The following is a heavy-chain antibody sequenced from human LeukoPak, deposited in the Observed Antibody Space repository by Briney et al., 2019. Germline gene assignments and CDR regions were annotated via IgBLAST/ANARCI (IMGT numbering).Heavy chain of an antibody. Sequence: GGSLRLSCAASGFTFSSYGMHWVRQAPGKGLEWVAVISYDGSNKYYADSVKGRFTISRDNSKNTLYLQMNSLRAEDTAVYYCAKKGGWNCGGDCYVIDYWGQGTLVTVSS. J-gene: IGHJ4*02. V-gene: IGHV3-30*18. CDR1: GFTFSSYG. CDR2: ISYDGSNK. D-gene: IGHD2-21*02. CDR3: AKKGGWNCGGDCYVIDY.